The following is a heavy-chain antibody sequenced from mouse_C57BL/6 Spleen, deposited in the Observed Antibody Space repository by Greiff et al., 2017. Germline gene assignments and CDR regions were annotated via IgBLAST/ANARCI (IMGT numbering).Heavy chain of an antibody. CDR2: IYPRSGNT. CDR1: GYTFTSYG. Sequence: VQLQQSGAELARPGASVKLSCKASGYTFTSYGISWVKQRTGQGLEWIGEIYPRSGNTYYNEKFKGKATLTADKSSSTAYMELRSLTSEDSAVYFCARGWNIYYGNPHWYFDVWGTGTTVTVSS. J-gene: IGHJ1*03. V-gene: IGHV1-81*01. D-gene: IGHD2-1*01. CDR3: ARGWNIYYGNPHWYFDV.